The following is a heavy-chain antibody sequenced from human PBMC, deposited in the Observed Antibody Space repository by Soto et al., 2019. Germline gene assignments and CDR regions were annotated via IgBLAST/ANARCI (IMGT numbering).Heavy chain of an antibody. CDR2: IYHSGST. Sequence: SETLSLTCTVSGGSISSGGYYWSWIRQHPGKGLEWIGYIYHSGSTYYNPSLKSRVTISVDRSKNQFSLKLSSVTAADTAVYYCARGTLGGAFDIWGQGTMVTVSS. J-gene: IGHJ3*02. CDR1: GGSISSGGYY. CDR3: ARGTLGGAFDI. D-gene: IGHD1-26*01. V-gene: IGHV4-30-2*01.